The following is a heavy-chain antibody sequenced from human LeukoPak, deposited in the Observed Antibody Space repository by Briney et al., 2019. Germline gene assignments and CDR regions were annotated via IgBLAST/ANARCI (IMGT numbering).Heavy chain of an antibody. CDR1: GFIFSNYN. J-gene: IGHJ1*01. CDR3: ARDRYSSGWYYEAEYFQH. Sequence: GGSLRLSCAASGFIFSNYNMNWVRQAPGKGLEWVSSISSRRFTYYADSVMGRFTVSRDNAKNSLFLQMDSLSAEDTAVYYCARDRYSSGWYYEAEYFQHWGQGTLVTVSS. V-gene: IGHV3-69-1*01. D-gene: IGHD6-19*01. CDR2: ISSRRFT.